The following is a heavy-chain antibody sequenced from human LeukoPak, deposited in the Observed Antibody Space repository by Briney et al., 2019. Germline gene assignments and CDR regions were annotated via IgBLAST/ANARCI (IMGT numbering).Heavy chain of an antibody. CDR1: GGSISSYY. D-gene: IGHD3-3*01. V-gene: IGHV4-59*01. Sequence: SETLSLTCTVSGGSISSYYWSWIRQPPGKGLEWIGYIYYSGSTNYNPSLKSRVTISVDTSKNQFSLKLGSVTAADTAVYYCARDGYYDFWGGYNWMDVWGKGTTVTVSS. CDR3: ARDGYYDFWGGYNWMDV. CDR2: IYYSGST. J-gene: IGHJ6*04.